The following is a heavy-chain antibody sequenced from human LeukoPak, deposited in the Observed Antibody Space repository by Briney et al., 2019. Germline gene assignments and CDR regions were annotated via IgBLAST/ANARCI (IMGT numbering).Heavy chain of an antibody. Sequence: GGSLRLSCAASGFTFTSYAMNWVRQAPGKGLEWVSTISGSGYSTYYADSVKGRFTISKDNAKNTVYLQMNSLRAEDTAVYYCVSFYETYWGRGTLVTVSS. CDR3: VSFYETY. D-gene: IGHD2/OR15-2a*01. J-gene: IGHJ4*02. V-gene: IGHV3-23*01. CDR2: ISGSGYST. CDR1: GFTFTSYA.